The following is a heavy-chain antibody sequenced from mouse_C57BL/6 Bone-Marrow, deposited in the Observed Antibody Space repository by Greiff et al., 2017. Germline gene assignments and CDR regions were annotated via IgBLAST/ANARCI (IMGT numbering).Heavy chain of an antibody. CDR3: ARSRRIYYYGSSYENFDY. D-gene: IGHD1-1*01. CDR1: GYTFTSYG. Sequence: VMLVESGAELARPGASVKLSCKASGYTFTSYGISWVKQRTGQGLEWIGEIYPRSGNTYYNEKFKGKATLTADKSSSTAYMELRSLTSEDSAVYFCARSRRIYYYGSSYENFDYWGQGTTLTVSS. V-gene: IGHV1-81*01. CDR2: IYPRSGNT. J-gene: IGHJ2*01.